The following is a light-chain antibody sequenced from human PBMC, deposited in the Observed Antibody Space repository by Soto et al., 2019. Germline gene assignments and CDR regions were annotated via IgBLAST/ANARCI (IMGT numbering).Light chain of an antibody. Sequence: QSVLTQPPSVSGAPGQRVTISCTGSSSNIGSGYAVHWYQQFPGTGPRLLIYDSTSRPSGVPDRFSGSKSGTSASLAITGLQAEDEADYSCQSYDSSLSGSVLFGGGTKLTVL. CDR3: QSYDSSLSGSVL. V-gene: IGLV1-40*01. CDR2: DST. J-gene: IGLJ2*01. CDR1: SSNIGSGYA.